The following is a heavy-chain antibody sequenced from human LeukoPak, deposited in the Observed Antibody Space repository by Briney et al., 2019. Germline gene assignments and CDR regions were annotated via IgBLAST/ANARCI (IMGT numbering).Heavy chain of an antibody. J-gene: IGHJ5*02. V-gene: IGHV1-2*02. CDR2: INPNSGGT. CDR1: GYTFTVYY. D-gene: IGHD4-23*01. CDR3: ARDNSVEDTAWWFDP. Sequence: ASVKVSCTASGYTFTVYYMHWVRQAPGQGVEWMGWINPNSGGTNYAQKFQGRVTMTRDMSTSTDYMELSSLRSEDTAVYYCARDNSVEDTAWWFDPWGQGTLVTVSS.